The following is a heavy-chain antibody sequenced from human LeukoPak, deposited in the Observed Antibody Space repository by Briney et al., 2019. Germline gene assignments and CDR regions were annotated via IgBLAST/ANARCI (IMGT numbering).Heavy chain of an antibody. Sequence: PGGSLRLSCAGSGFTFRSYWMHWVRQDPGKGLVWVARINGDGSSISYADSVKGRFTISRDNAKNTLYLQMNSLRAEDTAVYYCARNPWGDNWFDPRGQGTLVTVSS. V-gene: IGHV3-74*01. D-gene: IGHD3-16*01. CDR2: INGDGSSI. CDR3: ARNPWGDNWFDP. J-gene: IGHJ5*02. CDR1: GFTFRSYW.